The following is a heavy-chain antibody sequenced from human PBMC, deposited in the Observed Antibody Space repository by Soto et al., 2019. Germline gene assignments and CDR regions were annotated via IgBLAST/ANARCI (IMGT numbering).Heavy chain of an antibody. J-gene: IGHJ4*02. CDR2: ISAYNGNT. CDR1: GYTFTSYG. D-gene: IGHD3-22*01. CDR3: ARDPSSGGFDY. V-gene: IGHV1-18*01. Sequence: ASVKVSCKASGYTFTSYGISWGLQAPGQGLEWMGWISAYNGNTNYAQKLQGRVTMITDTSTSTAYMELRSLRSDDTAVYYCARDPSSGGFDYWGQGTLVSVSS.